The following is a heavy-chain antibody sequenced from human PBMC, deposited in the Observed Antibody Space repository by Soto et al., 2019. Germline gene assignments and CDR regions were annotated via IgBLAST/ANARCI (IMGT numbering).Heavy chain of an antibody. Sequence: GGSLRLSCAATGFTFGFNALSWVRQAPGKGLEWVSRINDDGISTNYADSVKGRFTISRDNAKNTLYLQMNALRVEDTAVYYCTRGPRSTSTGTGAFWGQGTLVTVSS. J-gene: IGHJ4*02. CDR3: TRGPRSTSTGTGAF. D-gene: IGHD1-1*01. CDR2: INDDGIST. V-gene: IGHV3-74*01. CDR1: GFTFGFNA.